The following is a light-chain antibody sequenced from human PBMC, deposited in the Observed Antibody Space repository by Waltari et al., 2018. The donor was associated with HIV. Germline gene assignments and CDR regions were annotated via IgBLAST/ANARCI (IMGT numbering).Light chain of an antibody. J-gene: IGKJ4*01. V-gene: IGKV3-11*01. Sequence: EIVLTQSPATLSLSPGERATLSCRASQSVSIYLAWYQQKPGQAPGLLIYDTSNRATGVPARFSGSGSGTDFTLTISSPELEDFAIYYCQQRSNWPLTFGGGTKVEIK. CDR1: QSVSIY. CDR2: DTS. CDR3: QQRSNWPLT.